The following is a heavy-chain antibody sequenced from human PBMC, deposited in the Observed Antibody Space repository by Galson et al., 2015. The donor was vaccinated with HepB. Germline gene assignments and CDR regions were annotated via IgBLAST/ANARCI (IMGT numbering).Heavy chain of an antibody. J-gene: IGHJ6*02. CDR1: GFPFSNFW. CDR3: AIERRDYGDYAYYYYGMDV. Sequence: SLRLSCAASGFPFSNFWMSWVRQAPGKGLEWVGRIKTSTDGETTEYGAPVRGRFTISRDDSKNTLYLQMNSLKTEDTAVYYCAIERRDYGDYAYYYYGMDVWGQGTTVTVSS. CDR2: IKTSTDGETT. D-gene: IGHD4-17*01. V-gene: IGHV3-15*01.